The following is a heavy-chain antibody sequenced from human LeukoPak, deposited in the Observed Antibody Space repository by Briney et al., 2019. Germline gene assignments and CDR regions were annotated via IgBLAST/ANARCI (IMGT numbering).Heavy chain of an antibody. Sequence: SETLSLTCAVNGGSFSGYYWNWIRQPPGKGLEWIGDITHTGSTNDNPSLAGRVTVSVDTSKNQFSLSLASVTAADTALYYCARGSPAADDAFDIWGQGTLVTVST. D-gene: IGHD6-13*01. CDR2: ITHTGST. V-gene: IGHV4-34*01. CDR1: GGSFSGYY. J-gene: IGHJ3*02. CDR3: ARGSPAADDAFDI.